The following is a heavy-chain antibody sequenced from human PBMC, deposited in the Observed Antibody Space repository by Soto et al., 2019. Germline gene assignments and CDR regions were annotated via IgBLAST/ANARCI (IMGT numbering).Heavy chain of an antibody. CDR1: GGSISSGGYY. D-gene: IGHD6-13*01. CDR2: IYYSGST. CDR3: ARDSTAAAGNFDY. V-gene: IGHV4-31*03. J-gene: IGHJ4*02. Sequence: KASETLSLTCTVSGGSISSGGYYWSWIRQHPGKGLEWIGYIYYSGSTYYNPSLKSRVTISVDTSKNQFSLKLSSVTAADTAVYYCARDSTAAAGNFDYWGQGTLVTVSS.